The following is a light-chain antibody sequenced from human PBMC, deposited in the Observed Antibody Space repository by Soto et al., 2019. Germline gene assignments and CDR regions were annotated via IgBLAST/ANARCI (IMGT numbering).Light chain of an antibody. CDR2: WAS. Sequence: DIVMTQSPDSLAVSLSERATINCKSSQRVLYSSNNKNDLAWYQQKPGQPPKLLIYWASTRESGVPVRFSGSGSGTDFTLTISSLQDEDVAVYYCQQYYITPYTFGQGTKLEIK. CDR3: QQYYITPYT. CDR1: QRVLYSSNNKND. V-gene: IGKV4-1*01. J-gene: IGKJ2*01.